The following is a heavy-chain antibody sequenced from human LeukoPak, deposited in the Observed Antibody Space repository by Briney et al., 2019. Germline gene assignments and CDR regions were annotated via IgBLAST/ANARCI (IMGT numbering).Heavy chain of an antibody. V-gene: IGHV3-30-3*01. CDR2: ISSDGSNK. Sequence: GGSLRLSCAASGFTFNSYALHWVRQAPGKGLEWVAVISSDGSNKYYADSVKGRFTISRDNAKNSLYLQMNSLRAEDTAVYYCAREKYCSRSSCYALFDPWGQGTLVTVSS. J-gene: IGHJ5*02. CDR1: GFTFNSYA. D-gene: IGHD2-2*01. CDR3: AREKYCSRSSCYALFDP.